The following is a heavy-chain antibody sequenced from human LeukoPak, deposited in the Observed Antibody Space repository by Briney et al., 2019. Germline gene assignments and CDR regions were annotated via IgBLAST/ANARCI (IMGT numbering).Heavy chain of an antibody. Sequence: ASVEVSCKASGYTFTGYYMHWVRQAPGQGLEWMGWINPNSGGTNYAQKFQGRVTMTRDTSISTAYMELSRLRSDDTAVYYCARTSRWGLLGFDYWGQGTLVTVSS. V-gene: IGHV1-2*02. J-gene: IGHJ4*02. CDR1: GYTFTGYY. D-gene: IGHD2/OR15-2a*01. CDR3: ARTSRWGLLGFDY. CDR2: INPNSGGT.